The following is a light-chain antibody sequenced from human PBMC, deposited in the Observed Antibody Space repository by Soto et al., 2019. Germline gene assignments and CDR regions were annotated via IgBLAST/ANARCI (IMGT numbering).Light chain of an antibody. Sequence: QSALTQPASVSGSPGQSITISCTGTSSHVGGYNYVSWYQQHPGKAPKLMIYDVSNRPSGVSNRFSGSKSGNTASLPISGRQAWDEADYYCSSYTTSGRLVFCGGTKLTVL. CDR2: DVS. J-gene: IGLJ2*01. CDR3: SSYTTSGRLV. V-gene: IGLV2-14*01. CDR1: SSHVGGYNY.